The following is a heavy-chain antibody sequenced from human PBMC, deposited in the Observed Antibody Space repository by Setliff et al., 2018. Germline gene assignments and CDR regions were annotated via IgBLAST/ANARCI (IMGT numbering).Heavy chain of an antibody. Sequence: ASVKVSCKTSGYNFITLGINWVRQAPGRGLEWVGWISPYSGKTVYAQKFQDRVIMTIDSATTTAYMELKTLRSDDTAVYYCARGRGPDIVVTIPGDYWGQGTQVTVSS. CDR3: ARGRGPDIVVTIPGDY. J-gene: IGHJ4*02. CDR2: ISPYSGKT. V-gene: IGHV1-18*01. D-gene: IGHD2-15*01. CDR1: GYNFITLG.